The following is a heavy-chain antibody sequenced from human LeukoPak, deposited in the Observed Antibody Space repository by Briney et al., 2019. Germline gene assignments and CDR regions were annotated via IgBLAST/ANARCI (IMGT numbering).Heavy chain of an antibody. Sequence: SETLSLTCAVYGGSFSGYYWSWIRQPPGKGLEWIGEINHSGSTNYNPSLKSRVTISVDTSKNQFSLKLGSVTAADTAVYYCARARAVAGTMDYWGQGTLVTVSS. CDR2: INHSGST. D-gene: IGHD6-19*01. CDR3: ARARAVAGTMDY. CDR1: GGSFSGYY. V-gene: IGHV4-34*01. J-gene: IGHJ4*02.